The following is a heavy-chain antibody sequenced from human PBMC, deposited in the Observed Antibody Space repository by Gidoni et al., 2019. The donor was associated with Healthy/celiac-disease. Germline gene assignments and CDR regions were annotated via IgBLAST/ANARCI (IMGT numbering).Heavy chain of an antibody. Sequence: ISGSGGSTYYADSVKGRFTISRDNSKNTLYLQMNSLRAEDTAVYYCAKDPGDSMVRGEGYYGMDVWGQGTTVTVSS. D-gene: IGHD3-10*01. V-gene: IGHV3-23*01. CDR2: ISGSGGST. J-gene: IGHJ6*02. CDR3: AKDPGDSMVRGEGYYGMDV.